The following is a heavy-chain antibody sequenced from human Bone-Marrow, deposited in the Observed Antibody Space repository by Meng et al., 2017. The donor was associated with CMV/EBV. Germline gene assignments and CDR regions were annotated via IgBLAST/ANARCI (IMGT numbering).Heavy chain of an antibody. CDR2: IYYSGTT. V-gene: IGHV4-59*01. Sequence: ESLKISCTVSGGFISNYYWSWIRQPPGKGLEWIGYIYYSGTTKYNPSLKSRVTISADTSNKQLSLKLSSVTAADTAMYYCATSHLKYSSSSDAFDIWGQGIMVTVSS. D-gene: IGHD6-6*01. CDR1: GGFISNYY. CDR3: ATSHLKYSSSSDAFDI. J-gene: IGHJ3*02.